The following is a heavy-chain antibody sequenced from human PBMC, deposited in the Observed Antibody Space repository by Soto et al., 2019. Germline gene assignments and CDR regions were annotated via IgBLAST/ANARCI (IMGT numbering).Heavy chain of an antibody. D-gene: IGHD3-3*01. Sequence: PSGTLSLTCTVSGDSISTFYWSWIRQPPGKGLEWIGYIHYSGSTNYNPSLKSQVSISVDTTKNQFSLKLSSVTAADTAVYFCARVRSNLFDYWGQGTLVTVYS. CDR2: IHYSGST. V-gene: IGHV4-59*01. CDR1: GDSISTFY. J-gene: IGHJ4*02. CDR3: ARVRSNLFDY.